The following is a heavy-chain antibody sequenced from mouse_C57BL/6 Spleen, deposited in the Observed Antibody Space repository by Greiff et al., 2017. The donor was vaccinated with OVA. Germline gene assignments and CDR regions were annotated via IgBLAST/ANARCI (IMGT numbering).Heavy chain of an antibody. CDR2: IYPGSGNT. Sequence: QVQLQQSGPELVKPGASVKISCKASGYSFTSYYIHWVKQRPGQGLEWIGWIYPGSGNTKYNEKFKGKATLTADTSSSTAYMQLSSLTSEDSAVYYCARVTTVVAHFDYWGQGTTLTVSS. D-gene: IGHD1-1*01. CDR1: GYSFTSYY. CDR3: ARVTTVVAHFDY. V-gene: IGHV1-66*01. J-gene: IGHJ2*01.